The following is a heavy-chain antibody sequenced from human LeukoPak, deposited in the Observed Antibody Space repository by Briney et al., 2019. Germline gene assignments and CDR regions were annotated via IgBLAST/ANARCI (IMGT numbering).Heavy chain of an antibody. CDR2: IYSGGST. CDR3: ARGLGRMYYFDY. D-gene: IGHD1-14*01. CDR1: GFTFSSYW. Sequence: GGSLRLSCAASGFTFSSYWMSWVRQAPGKGLEWVSVIYSGGSTYYADSVKGRFTISRDNSKNTLYLQMNSLRAEDTAVYYCARGLGRMYYFDYWGQGTLVTASS. J-gene: IGHJ4*02. V-gene: IGHV3-53*01.